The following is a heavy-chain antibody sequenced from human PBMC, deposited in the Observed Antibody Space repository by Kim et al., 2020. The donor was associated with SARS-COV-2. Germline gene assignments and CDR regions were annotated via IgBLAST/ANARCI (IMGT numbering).Heavy chain of an antibody. Sequence: SETLSLTCAVSGGSISSSNWWSWVRQPPGKGLGWIGEIYHSGSTNYNPSMKSRVTISVDKSKNQFSLQLMSVTAADTAVYYCARDPKSVIWFGDPRPFDPWGQGTLVTVSS. V-gene: IGHV4-4*02. CDR2: IYHSGST. D-gene: IGHD3-10*01. CDR1: GGSISSSNW. J-gene: IGHJ5*02. CDR3: ARDPKSVIWFGDPRPFDP.